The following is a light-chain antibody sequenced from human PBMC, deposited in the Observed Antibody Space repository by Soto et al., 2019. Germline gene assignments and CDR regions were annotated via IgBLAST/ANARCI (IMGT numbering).Light chain of an antibody. Sequence: DIQLTQSPSLLSASVGDRVTITCRASQTISKFLSWYQQKPWIAPKLLIYAASTLQAWVPSRFSGSRYGKEFTLTISSLQPEDCATYYCPLTNSFFGGGTSVQI. J-gene: IGKJ4*01. CDR2: AAS. CDR1: QTISKF. V-gene: IGKV1-9*01. CDR3: PLTNSF.